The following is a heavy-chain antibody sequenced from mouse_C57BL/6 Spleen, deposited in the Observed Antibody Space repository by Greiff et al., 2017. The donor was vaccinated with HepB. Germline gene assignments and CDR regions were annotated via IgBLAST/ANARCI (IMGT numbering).Heavy chain of an antibody. J-gene: IGHJ4*01. CDR1: GFSLTSYG. CDR2: IWSGGST. CDR3: ARSGYDYDYAMDY. D-gene: IGHD2-4*01. Sequence: VKLMESGPGLVQPSQSLSITCTVSGFSLTSYGVHWVRQSPGKGLEWLGVIWSGGSTDYNAAFISRLSISKDNSKSQVFFKMNSLQADDTAIYYCARSGYDYDYAMDYWGQGTSVTVSS. V-gene: IGHV2-2*01.